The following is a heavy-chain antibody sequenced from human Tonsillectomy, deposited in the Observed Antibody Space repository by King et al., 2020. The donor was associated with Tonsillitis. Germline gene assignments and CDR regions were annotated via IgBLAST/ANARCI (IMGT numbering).Heavy chain of an antibody. V-gene: IGHV3-30*18. D-gene: IGHD2-2*01. CDR3: AKDLGQVVVVPYGMDV. CDR2: ISYDGSNK. CDR1: GFTFSSYG. J-gene: IGHJ6*02. Sequence: VQLVESGGGVVQPGRSLRLSCAASGFTFSSYGMHWVRQAPGKGLECVAVISYDGSNKYYADSVKGRFTISRDNSKNTLYLQMNSLRAEDTAVYYCAKDLGQVVVVPYGMDVWGQGTTVTVSS.